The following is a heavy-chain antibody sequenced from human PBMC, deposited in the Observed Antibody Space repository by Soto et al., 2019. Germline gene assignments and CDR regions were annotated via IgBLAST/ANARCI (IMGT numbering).Heavy chain of an antibody. J-gene: IGHJ6*02. D-gene: IGHD1-26*01. CDR1: GDSVSSNSAA. CDR2: TFYRSKWYN. CDR3: AKEGGNHYYYSAMDV. Sequence: SQTLSLTCAISGDSVSSNSAAWSWIRQSPSRGLEWLGRTFYRSKWYNDYAVSVKGRITINPDTSKNLFSLQLNSVTPEDTAVYYCAKEGGNHYYYSAMDVWGQGTTVTVSS. V-gene: IGHV6-1*01.